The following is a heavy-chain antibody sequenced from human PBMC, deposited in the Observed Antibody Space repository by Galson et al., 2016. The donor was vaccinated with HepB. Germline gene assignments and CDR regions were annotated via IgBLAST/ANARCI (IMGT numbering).Heavy chain of an antibody. J-gene: IGHJ6*02. D-gene: IGHD5-24*01. CDR3: ARDREMAAPYYYYYGMDV. V-gene: IGHV3-30-3*01. CDR1: GFIFRSYA. Sequence: SLRLSCADSGFIFRSYAMNWVRQAPGKGLEWLAVISNDGSNKYYADSVKGRFTISRDNAKNSLYLQMNSLRAEDKAVYYCARDREMAAPYYYYYGMDVLGQGTTVTVSS. CDR2: ISNDGSNK.